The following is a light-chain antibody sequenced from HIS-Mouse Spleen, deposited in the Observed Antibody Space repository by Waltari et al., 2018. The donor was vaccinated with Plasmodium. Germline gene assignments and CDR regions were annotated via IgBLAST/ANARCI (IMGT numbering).Light chain of an antibody. V-gene: IGLV1-44*01. J-gene: IGLJ7*01. Sequence: QSVLPQPPSASGPPGQRVTIPCSGRSPNMGSNPVNWYQQLPGTAPQLLIYSNNQRPSGVPDRFSGSKSGTSASLAISGLQSEDEADYYCAAWDDSLNGAVFGGGTQLTVL. CDR1: SPNMGSNP. CDR2: SNN. CDR3: AAWDDSLNGAV.